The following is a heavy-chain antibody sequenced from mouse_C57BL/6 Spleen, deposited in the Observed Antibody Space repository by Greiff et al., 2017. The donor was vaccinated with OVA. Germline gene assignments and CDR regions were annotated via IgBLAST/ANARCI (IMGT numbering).Heavy chain of an antibody. D-gene: IGHD2-2*01. V-gene: IGHV1-69*01. J-gene: IGHJ4*01. CDR3: ARGESTMVTTRAMDY. Sequence: QVQLQQPGAELVMPGASVKLSCKASGYTFTSYWMHWVKQRPGQGLEWIGEIDPSDSYTNYNQKLKGKSTLTVDKSSSTAYMQLSSLTSEDSAVYYCARGESTMVTTRAMDYWGQGTSVTVSS. CDR2: IDPSDSYT. CDR1: GYTFTSYW.